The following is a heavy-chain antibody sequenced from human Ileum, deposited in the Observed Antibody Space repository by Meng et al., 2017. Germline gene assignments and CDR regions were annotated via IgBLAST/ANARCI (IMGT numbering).Heavy chain of an antibody. V-gene: IGHV4-61*08. CDR2: AST. J-gene: IGHJ4*02. CDR1: GGSVSSDGFQ. D-gene: IGHD7-27*01. Sequence: QVQLRESGPGLVRPAETLSLIFTVSGGSVSSDGFQWGWVRQPPGKGLEWIGYASTNYNPSLKSRVTISLDTSKNQFSLELSSVTAADTAVYYCARDHWGSLDYWGQGILVTVSS. CDR3: ARDHWGSLDY.